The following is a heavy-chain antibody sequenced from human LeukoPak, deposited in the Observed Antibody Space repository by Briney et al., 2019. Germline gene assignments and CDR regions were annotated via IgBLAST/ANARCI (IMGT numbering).Heavy chain of an antibody. Sequence: GGSLRLSCAGSGFTFIDYHMNWVRQAPGKGLEWISHISTTSSAIYYADSVKGRFTISRDNAKNSLYLQMDSLRAEDTAVYYCARVGYFYDSSGSFSLDFWGQGTLVTVSS. CDR1: GFTFIDYH. V-gene: IGHV3-48*01. CDR3: ARVGYFYDSSGSFSLDF. CDR2: ISTTSSAI. J-gene: IGHJ4*02. D-gene: IGHD3-22*01.